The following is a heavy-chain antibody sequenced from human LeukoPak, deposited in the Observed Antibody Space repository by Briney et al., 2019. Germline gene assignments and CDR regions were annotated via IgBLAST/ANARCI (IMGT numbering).Heavy chain of an antibody. CDR1: GGSISSYY. V-gene: IGHV4-59*01. CDR3: ARGSLDYYDSSGYFPPDY. Sequence: SETLCLTCTVSGGSISSYYWSWIRQPPGKGLEWIGYIYYSGSTNYNPSLKSRVTISVDTSKNQFSLKLSSVTAAGTAVYYCARGSLDYYDSSGYFPPDYWGQGTLVTVSS. D-gene: IGHD3-22*01. J-gene: IGHJ4*02. CDR2: IYYSGST.